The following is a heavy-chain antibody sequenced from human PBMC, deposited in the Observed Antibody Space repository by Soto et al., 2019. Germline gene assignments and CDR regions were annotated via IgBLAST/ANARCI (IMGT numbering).Heavy chain of an antibody. CDR2: IWYDGSEK. V-gene: IGHV3-33*01. D-gene: IGHD3-16*01. J-gene: IGHJ4*02. CDR3: ARLGWGKITDY. CDR1: GFTFRNNG. Sequence: QVQLVQSGGGVVQPGTSLSLSCEASGFTFRNNGMHWVRQAPGKGLEWVAVIWYDGSEKYYADSVKGRFTISRDNSKHTLHLQMNSLRVDDPAVYYCARLGWGKITDYWGQGTLVTVSS.